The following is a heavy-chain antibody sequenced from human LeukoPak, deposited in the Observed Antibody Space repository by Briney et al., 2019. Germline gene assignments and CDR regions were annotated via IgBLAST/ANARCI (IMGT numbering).Heavy chain of an antibody. CDR1: GYTFTSYG. V-gene: IGHV1-18*01. D-gene: IGHD6-19*01. CDR3: ARLNGGDLQWLVLRPDHAFDI. CDR2: ISAYNGNT. Sequence: APVKVSCKASGYTFTSYGISWVRQAPGQGLEWMGWISAYNGNTNYAQKLQGRVTMTADTSTSTAYMELRSLRSDDTAVYYCARLNGGDLQWLVLRPDHAFDIWGQGTMVTVSS. J-gene: IGHJ3*02.